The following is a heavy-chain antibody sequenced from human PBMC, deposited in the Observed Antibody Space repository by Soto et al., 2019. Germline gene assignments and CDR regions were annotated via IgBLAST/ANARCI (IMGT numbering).Heavy chain of an antibody. CDR1: GGSFSGYY. D-gene: IGHD3-10*01. J-gene: IGHJ4*02. CDR3: AGRAAFWFGELHQVDY. V-gene: IGHV4-34*01. CDR2: INHSGST. Sequence: PSETMSLTWALYGGSFSGYYWSWTRQPPGKGVEWIGEINHSGSTNYNRSLKTGATISVATAKNQFSRKLSSVTAADTPVYYCAGRAAFWFGELHQVDYWGQGTLDTVSS.